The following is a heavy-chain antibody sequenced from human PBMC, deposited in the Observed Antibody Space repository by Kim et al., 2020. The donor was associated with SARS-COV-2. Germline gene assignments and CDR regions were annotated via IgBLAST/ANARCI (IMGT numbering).Heavy chain of an antibody. CDR3: ARDIIGVRGVTSYYYYGMDV. J-gene: IGHJ6*02. CDR1: GGSISSYY. V-gene: IGHV4-59*01. Sequence: SETLSLTCTVSGGSISSYYWSWIRQPPGKGLEWIGYIYYSGGTNYNPSLKSRVTISVDTSKNQFSLKLSSVTAADTAVYYCARDIIGVRGVTSYYYYGMDVWGQGTTVTVSS. CDR2: IYYSGGT. D-gene: IGHD3-10*01.